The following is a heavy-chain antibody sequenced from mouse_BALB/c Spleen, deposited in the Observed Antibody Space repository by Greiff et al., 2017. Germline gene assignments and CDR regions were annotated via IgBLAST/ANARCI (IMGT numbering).Heavy chain of an antibody. D-gene: IGHD2-1*01. V-gene: IGHV3-2*02. Sequence: DVQLQESGPGLVKPSQSLSLTCTVTGYSITSDYAWYWIRQFPGNKLEWMGYISYSGSTSYNPSLKSRISITRDTSKNQFFLQLNSVTTEDTATYYCARMGPIYYGNYWYFDVWGAGTTVTVSS. CDR1: GYSITSDYA. CDR3: ARMGPIYYGNYWYFDV. CDR2: ISYSGST. J-gene: IGHJ1*01.